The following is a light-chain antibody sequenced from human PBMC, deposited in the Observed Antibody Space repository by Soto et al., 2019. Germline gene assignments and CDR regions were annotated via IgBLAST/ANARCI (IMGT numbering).Light chain of an antibody. CDR2: AAS. V-gene: IGKV1-39*01. Sequence: DIQMTQSPSSLSASVGDRVTITCRASQSISSRLNWYQQRPGTAPKLLIYAASSLQSGVPSRFSGSGSGTYFTLTISSLQPEDFATFYCQQTYSTPYTFGQGTKLGIK. J-gene: IGKJ2*01. CDR3: QQTYSTPYT. CDR1: QSISSR.